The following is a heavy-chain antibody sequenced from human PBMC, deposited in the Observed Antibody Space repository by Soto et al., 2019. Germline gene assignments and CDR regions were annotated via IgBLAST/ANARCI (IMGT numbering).Heavy chain of an antibody. D-gene: IGHD1-1*01. V-gene: IGHV4-59*01. Sequence: QVQLQESGPGLVKPSETLSLTCTVSDGSIGSYYWSWIRQPPGKGLECIGSVSHSGSTNSTPSLKSRVTISLDTSKNQFSLRLSSVTAAETAVYYCAREGTTVDSYYYYGLDVWGQGTTVTVSS. CDR3: AREGTTVDSYYYYGLDV. J-gene: IGHJ6*02. CDR1: DGSIGSYY. CDR2: VSHSGST.